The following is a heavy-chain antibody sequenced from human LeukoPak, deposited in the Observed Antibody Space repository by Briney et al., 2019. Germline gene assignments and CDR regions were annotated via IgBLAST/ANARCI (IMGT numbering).Heavy chain of an antibody. CDR3: ARVDCSSTSCVGVSYYYMDV. V-gene: IGHV3-21*01. Sequence: GGSLRLSCAASGFTFSSYSMNWVRQAPGKGVEWVSSISSSSSYIYYADSVKGRFTISRDNAKNSLYLQMNSLRAEDTAVYYCARVDCSSTSCVGVSYYYMDVWGKGTTVTVSS. J-gene: IGHJ6*03. CDR2: ISSSSSYI. CDR1: GFTFSSYS. D-gene: IGHD2-2*01.